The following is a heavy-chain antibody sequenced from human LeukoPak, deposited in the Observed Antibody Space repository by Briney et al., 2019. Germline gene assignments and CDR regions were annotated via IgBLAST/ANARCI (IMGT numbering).Heavy chain of an antibody. V-gene: IGHV3-48*03. J-gene: IGHJ6*02. CDR2: ISSSGSTI. CDR1: GFTFSSYE. D-gene: IGHD2-2*01. CDR3: ARDSVVPTYYGMDV. Sequence: GGSLRLSCAASGFTFSSYEMNWVRQAPGKGLEWVSYISSSGSTIYYADSVKGRFTISRDNAKNSLYLQMNSLRAEDTAVYYCARDSVVPTYYGMDVWGQGTTVTVSS.